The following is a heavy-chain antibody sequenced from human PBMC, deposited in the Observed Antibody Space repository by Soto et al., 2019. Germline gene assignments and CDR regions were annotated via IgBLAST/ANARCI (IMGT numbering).Heavy chain of an antibody. CDR3: ARAPGYGDYVEYYYGMDV. CDR1: GFTFSSYA. Sequence: QVQLVESGGGVVQPGRSLRLSCAASGFTFSSYAMHWVRQAPGKGLEWVAVISYDGSNKYYADSVKGRFTISRDNSKNTLYLQMNSLRAEDTAVYYCARAPGYGDYVEYYYGMDVWGQGTTVTVSS. D-gene: IGHD4-17*01. J-gene: IGHJ6*02. CDR2: ISYDGSNK. V-gene: IGHV3-30-3*01.